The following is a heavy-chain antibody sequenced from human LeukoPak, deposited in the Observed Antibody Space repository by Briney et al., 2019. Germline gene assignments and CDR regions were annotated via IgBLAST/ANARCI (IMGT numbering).Heavy chain of an antibody. CDR1: GFTFSSHG. CDR2: ISYDGSYK. V-gene: IGHV3-30*18. Sequence: GGSLRLSCAASGFTFSSHGMHWVRQAPGKGLEWVALISYDGSYKYYADSVKGRFTISRDSSKNTLYLQMNSLRAEDTAVYYCAKGDSGFGESSQFDYWGQGTLVTVSS. J-gene: IGHJ4*02. D-gene: IGHD3-10*01. CDR3: AKGDSGFGESSQFDY.